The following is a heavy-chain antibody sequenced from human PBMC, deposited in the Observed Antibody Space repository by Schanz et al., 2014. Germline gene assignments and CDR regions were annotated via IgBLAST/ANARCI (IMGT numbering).Heavy chain of an antibody. V-gene: IGHV3-7*02. CDR1: GFAFSVYG. D-gene: IGHD3-10*01. J-gene: IGHJ4*02. CDR2: IKQHGNEK. Sequence: VQMVESGGGVVQPGRSLRLSCAASGFAFSVYGMHWVRQAPGKGLEWVANIKQHGNEKYYVDSVKGRFTISRDNAKISLYLQMNSLRAEDTAVYYCARANYRRKINFDYWGRGTLVTVSS. CDR3: ARANYRRKINFDY.